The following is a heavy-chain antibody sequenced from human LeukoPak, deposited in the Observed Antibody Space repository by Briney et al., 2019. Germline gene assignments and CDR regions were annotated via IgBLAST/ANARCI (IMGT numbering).Heavy chain of an antibody. Sequence: PGRSLTLSCAAAAFTFVDYAMNWVRQAHGKFLDWVSAITWNSGPIRYADSEKRRYTISRDHAKNSLYLQMNSLRAEDTDLYYCAKDLGNVFYYGRLGYWGQGILVTVSS. V-gene: IGHV3-9*01. D-gene: IGHD3-10*01. CDR3: AKDLGNVFYYGRLGY. CDR2: ITWNSGPI. J-gene: IGHJ4*02. CDR1: AFTFVDYA.